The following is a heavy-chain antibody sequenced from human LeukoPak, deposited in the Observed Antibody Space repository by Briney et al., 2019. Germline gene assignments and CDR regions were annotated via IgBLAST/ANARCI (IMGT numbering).Heavy chain of an antibody. CDR2: VYPDDSDT. CDR3: ARRSPFSRDFDY. V-gene: IGHV5-51*01. D-gene: IGHD6-13*01. Sequence: GESLKISCKTSGYSFTRYWIAWVRQTPGKGLEWMGIVYPDDSDTRYSPAFQGQVTISADKSISTAYLQWSSLKASDTAMYYCARRSPFSRDFDYWGQGTLVTVSS. J-gene: IGHJ4*02. CDR1: GYSFTRYW.